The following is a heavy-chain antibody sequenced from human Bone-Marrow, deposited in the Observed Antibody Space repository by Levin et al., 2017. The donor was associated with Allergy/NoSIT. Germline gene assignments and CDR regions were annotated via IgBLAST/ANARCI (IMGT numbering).Heavy chain of an antibody. Sequence: PGGSLRLSXXXFVYTFSSYAMQWVRKAPGKGLEWVAVTSYDEGNKFYADSVKGRFTISRDNSKNTLYLQMNSLRPEDTAVYYCARTGADAFDIWGQGTMVTVSS. J-gene: IGHJ3*02. V-gene: IGHV3-30-3*01. CDR2: TSYDEGNK. CDR1: VYTFSSYA. CDR3: ARTGADAFDI. D-gene: IGHD2-8*02.